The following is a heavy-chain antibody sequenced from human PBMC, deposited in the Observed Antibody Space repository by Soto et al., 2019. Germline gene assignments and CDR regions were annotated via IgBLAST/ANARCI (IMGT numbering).Heavy chain of an antibody. CDR1: GGSISSDVYY. V-gene: IGHV4-30-4*01. CDR2: IYNSGNT. J-gene: IGHJ6*02. CDR3: ARERPIHYYGSGALYGMDV. D-gene: IGHD3-10*01. Sequence: SETLSLTCTVSGGSISSDVYYWSWIRQPPGKGLEWIGYIYNSGNTYYNPSLKSRVIISVDTAKKQFSLKLSSVTAADTAVYYCARERPIHYYGSGALYGMDVWGQGTTVTVSS.